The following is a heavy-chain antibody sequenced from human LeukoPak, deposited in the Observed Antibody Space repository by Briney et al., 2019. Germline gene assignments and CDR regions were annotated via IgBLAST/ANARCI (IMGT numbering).Heavy chain of an antibody. V-gene: IGHV3-48*02. J-gene: IGHJ4*02. CDR3: ARRAYGDDSFDY. CDR2: ITSGSSPI. Sequence: GGSLRLSCAASGSTFRSYSMNWVRQAPGKGLEWVSYITSGSSPIYYADSVKGRLTISRDNAKNSLYLQMNSLRDEDTAVYYCARRAYGDDSFDYWGQGTLVTVSS. CDR1: GSTFRSYS. D-gene: IGHD4-17*01.